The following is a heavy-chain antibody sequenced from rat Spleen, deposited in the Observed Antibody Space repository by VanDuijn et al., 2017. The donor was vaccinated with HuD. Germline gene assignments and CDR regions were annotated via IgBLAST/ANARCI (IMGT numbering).Heavy chain of an antibody. CDR1: GFSLTDYS. Sequence: QVQLKESGPGLVQPSQTLSLTCTVSGFSLTDYSVHWVRQPPGKGLEWMGRIQSGGSPDYNSALKSRLSISRDTSKSQVFLKMNSLQTEDTAIYFCTSLSMGYWGQGVMVTVSS. CDR3: TSLSMGY. D-gene: IGHD1-7*01. J-gene: IGHJ2*01. CDR2: IQSGGSP. V-gene: IGHV2-19*01.